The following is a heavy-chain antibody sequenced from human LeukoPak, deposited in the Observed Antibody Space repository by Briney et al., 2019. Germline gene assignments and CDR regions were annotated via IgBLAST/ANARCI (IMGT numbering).Heavy chain of an antibody. J-gene: IGHJ4*02. CDR1: GFTFSSYG. Sequence: LPGGSLRLSCAASGFTFSSYGMHWVRQAPGKGLEWVAVIWYDGSNKYYADSVKGRFTISRDNSKNTLYLQMNSLRAEDTAVYYCAKDTAMVANYFDYWGQGTLVTASS. CDR2: IWYDGSNK. V-gene: IGHV3-33*06. CDR3: AKDTAMVANYFDY. D-gene: IGHD5-18*01.